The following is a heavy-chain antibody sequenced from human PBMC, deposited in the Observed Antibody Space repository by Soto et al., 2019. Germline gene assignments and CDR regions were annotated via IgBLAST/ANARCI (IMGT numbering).Heavy chain of an antibody. D-gene: IGHD2-15*01. CDR3: AKGYCSGGSCYSPYFFDY. CDR1: GFTFSSYS. CDR2: ISSSSSHR. Sequence: EVQLVESGGGLVKPGGSLRLSCAASGFTFSSYSMNWVRQAPGKGLEWVSFISSSSSHRNYADSVKGRFTSSRDNAKNSLYLQMNSLRAEDTAVYYCAKGYCSGGSCYSPYFFDYWGQGTLVNVS. V-gene: IGHV3-21*01. J-gene: IGHJ4*02.